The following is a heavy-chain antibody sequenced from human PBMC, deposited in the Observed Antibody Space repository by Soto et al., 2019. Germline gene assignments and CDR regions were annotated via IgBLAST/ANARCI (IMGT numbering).Heavy chain of an antibody. CDR2: IWYDGSNK. D-gene: IGHD2-2*01. CDR1: GFTFSSYG. CDR3: ARDWWTRSRSGTTYYYGMDV. J-gene: IGHJ6*02. V-gene: IGHV3-33*01. Sequence: QVQLVESGGGVVQPGRSLRLSCAASGFTFSSYGMHWVRQAPGKGLEWVAVIWYDGSNKYYADSVKGRFTISRDNSKNTLYLQMNSLRAEDTAVYYCARDWWTRSRSGTTYYYGMDVWGQGTTVTVSS.